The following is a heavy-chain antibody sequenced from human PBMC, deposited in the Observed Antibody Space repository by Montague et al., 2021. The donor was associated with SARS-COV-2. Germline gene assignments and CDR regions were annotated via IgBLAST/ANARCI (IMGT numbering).Heavy chain of an antibody. J-gene: IGHJ6*02. D-gene: IGHD2-8*01. Sequence: SETLSLTCTVSGGSISRSYWSWIRQPPGKGLEWIGYIYYTGRTNXNPSLKSRVTISVDTSKNQFSLKLTSVTAADTAVYFCARHMSDCSKGICHTYYYYGLDVWGQGTTVTVSS. CDR3: ARHMSDCSKGICHTYYYYGLDV. CDR2: IYYTGRT. V-gene: IGHV4-59*08. CDR1: GGSISRSY.